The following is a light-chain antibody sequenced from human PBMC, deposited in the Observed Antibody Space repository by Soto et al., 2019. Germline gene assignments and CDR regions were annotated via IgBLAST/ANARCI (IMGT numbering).Light chain of an antibody. Sequence: DIDITHASASPSESEKNRVTITCRASQGISNYLAWYQQKPGKVPKLLIYAASTLQSGVPSRFSGSGSGTDFTLTISSLQPEDVATYYCQKYNSAPLTFGGGTKVDIK. CDR1: QGISNY. J-gene: IGKJ4*01. CDR2: AAS. V-gene: IGKV1-27*01. CDR3: QKYNSAPLT.